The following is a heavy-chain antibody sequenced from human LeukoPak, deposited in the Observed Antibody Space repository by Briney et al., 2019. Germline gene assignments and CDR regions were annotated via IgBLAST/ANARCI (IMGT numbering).Heavy chain of an antibody. CDR3: AKAPTGFDDGLLSPFDC. Sequence: GGSLRLSCAASGFTFRGYVMSCVREAPGKGLEWVCAICVSGGRTYYADSVKGRVTISRENSKKTLYLQMNSLGAEDTAVYYWAKAPTGFDDGLLSPFDCWGQGTLVTVSS. J-gene: IGHJ4*02. CDR2: ICVSGGRT. D-gene: IGHD3-9*01. CDR1: GFTFRGYV. V-gene: IGHV3-23*01.